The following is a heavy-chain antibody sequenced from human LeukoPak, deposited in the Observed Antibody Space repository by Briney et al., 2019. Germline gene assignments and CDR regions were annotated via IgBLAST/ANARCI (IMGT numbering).Heavy chain of an antibody. D-gene: IGHD2-15*01. CDR1: GFTFSTFW. V-gene: IGHV3-7*01. CDR2: IKQDGTEK. Sequence: GGSLRLSCVASGFTFSTFWMTWVRQAPGKVLEWVANIKQDGTEKYYVDSVKGRFTISRDNAKNSLYVQMDSLRAEDTAVYYCAKGWSFEIRGQGTMVTVTS. J-gene: IGHJ3*02. CDR3: AKGWSFEI.